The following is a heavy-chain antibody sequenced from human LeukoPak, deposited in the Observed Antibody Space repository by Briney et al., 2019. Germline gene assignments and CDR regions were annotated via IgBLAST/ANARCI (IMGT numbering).Heavy chain of an antibody. CDR2: IIPILEIV. V-gene: IGHV1-69*04. CDR3: ARAPAGMDV. Sequence: SVKVSCKTSGGTFSSYAISWVRQAPGQGLEWMGRIIPILEIVDYTEKFQGRVTITADKSTSTAYMELSSLRSEDTGVYYCARAPAGMDVWGQGTTVTVSS. CDR1: GGTFSSYA. J-gene: IGHJ6*02. D-gene: IGHD1-14*01.